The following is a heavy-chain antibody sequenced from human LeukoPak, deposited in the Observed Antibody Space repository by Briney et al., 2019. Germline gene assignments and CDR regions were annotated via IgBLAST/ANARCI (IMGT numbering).Heavy chain of an antibody. D-gene: IGHD6-19*01. V-gene: IGHV3-21*01. CDR1: GFTFSDYS. CDR3: ARFETVAAKPFEY. CDR2: ISSESTHI. J-gene: IGHJ4*02. Sequence: GGSLRLSCAASGFTFSDYSMNWVRQAPGMGLEWVSSISSESTHILYADSVKGRFTISRDNAKNSLYLQMNSLRAEDTAVYYCARFETVAAKPFEYWGQGTLVTVSS.